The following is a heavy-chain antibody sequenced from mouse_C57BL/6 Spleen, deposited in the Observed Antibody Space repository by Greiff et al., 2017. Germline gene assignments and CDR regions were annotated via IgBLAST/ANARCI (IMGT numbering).Heavy chain of an antibody. D-gene: IGHD2-3*01. Sequence: QVQLQQPGAELVRPGSSVKLSCKASGYTFTSYWMDWVKQRPGQGLEWIGNIYPSDSDTHYNQKFKDKATLTVDKSSSTAYMQLSSLTSEASAVYYCARGGDGYYVDYFDYWGQGTTLTVSS. J-gene: IGHJ2*01. CDR2: IYPSDSDT. CDR1: GYTFTSYW. CDR3: ARGGDGYYVDYFDY. V-gene: IGHV1-61*01.